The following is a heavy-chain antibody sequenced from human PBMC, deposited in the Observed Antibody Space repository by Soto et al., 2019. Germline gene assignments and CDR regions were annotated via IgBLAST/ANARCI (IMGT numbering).Heavy chain of an antibody. Sequence: ASVKVSCKASAYTFTDYYIHWVRQAPGQGLEWMGWINPNSGSTKYTQRVQGSVTMTRDTSISTVYMELTRLRSDDTAVYYCARGGCTDGVCTYYFDSWGQGTLVTVSS. J-gene: IGHJ4*02. CDR3: ARGGCTDGVCTYYFDS. V-gene: IGHV1-2*02. D-gene: IGHD2-8*01. CDR1: AYTFTDYY. CDR2: INPNSGST.